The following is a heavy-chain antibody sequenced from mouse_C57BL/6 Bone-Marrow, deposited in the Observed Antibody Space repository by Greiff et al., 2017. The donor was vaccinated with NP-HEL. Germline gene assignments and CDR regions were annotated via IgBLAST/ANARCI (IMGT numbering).Heavy chain of an antibody. CDR2: IHPNSGST. J-gene: IGHJ4*01. CDR3: VPPTVVAHYAMDY. Sequence: QVQLQQPGAELVKPGASVKLSCKASGYTFTSYWMHWVKQRPGQGLEWIGMIHPNSGSTNYNEKFKSKATLTVDKSSSTAYMQLSSLTSDDSAVYYCVPPTVVAHYAMDYWGQGTSVTVSS. V-gene: IGHV1-64*01. CDR1: GYTFTSYW. D-gene: IGHD1-1*01.